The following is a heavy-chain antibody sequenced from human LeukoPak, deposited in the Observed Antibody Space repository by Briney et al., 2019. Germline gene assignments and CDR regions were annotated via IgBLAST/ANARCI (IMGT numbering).Heavy chain of an antibody. CDR1: GFTFSSYW. V-gene: IGHV3-74*01. CDR3: ARRGYEAIDY. CDR2: INSDGSST. Sequence: GGSLRLSCAASGFTFSSYWMHWVRQAPGKGLVWVSRINSDGSSTSYADSVKGRFTISRDNAENTLYLQMHSLRVEDTAVYYCARRGYEAIDYWGQGTLLTVSS. J-gene: IGHJ4*02. D-gene: IGHD5-12*01.